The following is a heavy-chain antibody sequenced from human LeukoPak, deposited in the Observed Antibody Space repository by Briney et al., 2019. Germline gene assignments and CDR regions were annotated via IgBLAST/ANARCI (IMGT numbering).Heavy chain of an antibody. Sequence: SETLSLTCTVSGGSISSYYWSWIRQPPGKGLEWIGYIYYSGSTNYNPSLESRVTISVDTSKNQFSLKLSSVAAADTAVYYCARFYYDSSGFYYYFDYWGQGALVTVSS. V-gene: IGHV4-59*01. D-gene: IGHD3-22*01. CDR2: IYYSGST. J-gene: IGHJ4*02. CDR3: ARFYYDSSGFYYYFDY. CDR1: GGSISSYY.